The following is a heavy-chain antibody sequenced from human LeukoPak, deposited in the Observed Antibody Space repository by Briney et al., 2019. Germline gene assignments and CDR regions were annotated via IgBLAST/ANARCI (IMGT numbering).Heavy chain of an antibody. D-gene: IGHD3-22*01. V-gene: IGHV3-30-3*01. CDR3: ARFGLEVVVTVDY. Sequence: GRSLRLSCAASGFTFSSYAMHWGRQAPGKGLEWVAVISYDGSNNYYADSVKGRFTISRDNSKNTLYLQMNSLRAEDTAVYYCARFGLEVVVTVDYWGQGTLVTVSS. J-gene: IGHJ4*02. CDR2: ISYDGSNN. CDR1: GFTFSSYA.